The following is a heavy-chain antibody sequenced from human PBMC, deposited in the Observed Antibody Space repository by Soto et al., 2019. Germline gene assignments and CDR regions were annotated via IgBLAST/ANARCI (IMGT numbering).Heavy chain of an antibody. J-gene: IGHJ6*02. V-gene: IGHV3-53*01. CDR2: VYSGGAT. Sequence: EVQLVQSGGGLIQPGESLRLSCAASGITVSRAYMSWVRQAPGKGLEWVSIVYSGGATYYADSVEGRFTISRDSSKNTLYLQMHSLRAEDTAVYYCARGGDYYGLDVWGQGTTVTVSS. CDR3: ARGGDYYGLDV. CDR1: GITVSRAY.